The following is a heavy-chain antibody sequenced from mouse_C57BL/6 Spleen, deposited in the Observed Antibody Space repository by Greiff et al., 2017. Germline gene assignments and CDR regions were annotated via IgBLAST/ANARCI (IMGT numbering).Heavy chain of an antibody. CDR3: VKELYGGYPYALDY. CDR2: IDPEDGDT. J-gene: IGHJ4*01. Sequence: EVQLQQSGAELVKPGASVKLSCTASGFNFNDYYMHWVKQRTGQCLEWIGRIDPEDGDTTYAPKFQGKATITADTSSNTAYLQLRSLTSEDTSVYYGVKELYGGYPYALDYWGQGTSVTVSS. V-gene: IGHV14-2*01. D-gene: IGHD2-3*01. CDR1: GFNFNDYY.